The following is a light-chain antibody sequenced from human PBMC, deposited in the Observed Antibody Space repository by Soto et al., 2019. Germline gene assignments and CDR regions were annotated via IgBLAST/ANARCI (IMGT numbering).Light chain of an antibody. CDR2: EVS. J-gene: IGLJ2*01. V-gene: IGLV2-14*01. Sequence: QSALTQPTSVSGSPGQSITISCTGTSSDVGGYNYVSWYQQHPGKVPKVMIFEVSNRPSGISHRFSGSKSGNTASLTISGLQAEDEADYYCSSYITSGTLVFGGGTQLTVL. CDR1: SSDVGGYNY. CDR3: SSYITSGTLV.